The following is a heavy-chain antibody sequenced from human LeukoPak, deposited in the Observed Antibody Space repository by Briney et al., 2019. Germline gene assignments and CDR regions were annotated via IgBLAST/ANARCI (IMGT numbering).Heavy chain of an antibody. Sequence: EASVKVSCKASGGTFSSYAISWVRQAPGQGLEWMGRIIPILGIAHYAQKFRGRVTNTADKSTSTAYIELSSLRSEDTPVYYCPGRRFGEFVSDYWGQGTLVTVSS. CDR3: PGRRFGEFVSDY. J-gene: IGHJ4*02. V-gene: IGHV1-69*04. CDR1: GGTFSSYA. D-gene: IGHD3-10*01. CDR2: IIPILGIA.